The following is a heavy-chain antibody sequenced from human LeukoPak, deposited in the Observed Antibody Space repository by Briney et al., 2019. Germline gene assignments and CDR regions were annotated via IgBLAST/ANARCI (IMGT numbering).Heavy chain of an antibody. CDR3: AKEYTPSSPLGELDS. D-gene: IGHD6-6*01. Sequence: PGTSLRLSCEVSGLSFSGYAMHWVRQAPGKGLEWVAVIRHDETKEYYADSVQGRFTISRDTPNNMLYLQMNNMRAEDTAVYYCAKEYTPSSPLGELDSWGQGTLVIVSS. J-gene: IGHJ4*02. CDR2: IRHDETKE. V-gene: IGHV3-33*03. CDR1: GLSFSGYA.